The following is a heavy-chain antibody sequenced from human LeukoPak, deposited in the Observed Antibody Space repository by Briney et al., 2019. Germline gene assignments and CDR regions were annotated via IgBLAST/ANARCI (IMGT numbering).Heavy chain of an antibody. CDR3: VRKSPHCSGGSCNPDADASDV. J-gene: IGHJ3*01. CDR2: IYTSGST. CDR1: GGSISSGSYY. V-gene: IGHV4-61*02. Sequence: PSQTLSLTCTVSGGSISSGSYYWSWILQPAGKGQEWIGRIYTSGSTNYNPSLKSRVTISVDTSKNQFSLKLSSVTAADTAVYYCVRKSPHCSGGSCNPDADASDVWGQGTMVTVSS. D-gene: IGHD2-15*01.